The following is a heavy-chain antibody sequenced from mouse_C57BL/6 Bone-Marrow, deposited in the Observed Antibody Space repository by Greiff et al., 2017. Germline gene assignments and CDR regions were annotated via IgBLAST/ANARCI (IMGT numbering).Heavy chain of an antibody. Sequence: DVMLVESGGGLVKPGGSLKLSCAASGFTFSDYGMHWVRQAPEKGLVWVAYISSGSSTIYYADTVKGRFTISRDNAKNTLFLQMTSLRSEDTAMYYCARWLLNWYFDVWGTGTTVTVSS. CDR3: ARWLLNWYFDV. J-gene: IGHJ1*03. D-gene: IGHD2-3*01. CDR1: GFTFSDYG. CDR2: ISSGSSTI. V-gene: IGHV5-17*01.